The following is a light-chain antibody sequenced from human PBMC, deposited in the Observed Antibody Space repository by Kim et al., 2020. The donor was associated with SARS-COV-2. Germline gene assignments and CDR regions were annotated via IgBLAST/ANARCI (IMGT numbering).Light chain of an antibody. V-gene: IGKV3-20*01. CDR3: QQYATSPLT. Sequence: EIVLTQSPGTLSLSPGERATLSCRASQSVSSSYLAWYQQKPGQAPRILIYGACNRATGIPDRFSGSGSGTDFTLTISRLEPEDFAVYSCQQYATSPLTFGGGTRVDIK. J-gene: IGKJ4*01. CDR1: QSVSSSY. CDR2: GAC.